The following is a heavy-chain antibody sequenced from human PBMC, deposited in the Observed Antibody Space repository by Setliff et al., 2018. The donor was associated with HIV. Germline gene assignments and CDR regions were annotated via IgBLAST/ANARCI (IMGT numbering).Heavy chain of an antibody. Sequence: ASVKVSCKASGYTFTDYSIHWVQQAPGKGLEWMGRIDAEDGETVFAREFQGRVTITADTSTDTVFMEVRSLRSDDTAAYYCATSVNAFDYWGQGTLVTVSS. V-gene: IGHV1-69-2*01. D-gene: IGHD2-8*01. J-gene: IGHJ4*02. CDR1: GYTFTDYS. CDR2: IDAEDGET. CDR3: ATSVNAFDY.